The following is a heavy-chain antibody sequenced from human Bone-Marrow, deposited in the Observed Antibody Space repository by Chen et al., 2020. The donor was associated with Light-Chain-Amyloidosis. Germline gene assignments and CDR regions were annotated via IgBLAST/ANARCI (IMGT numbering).Heavy chain of an antibody. CDR2: ISWNSCSI. V-gene: IGHV3-9*01. Sequence: EVQLVESGGGLVQPGRSLRLSCAASGFTIDDYAMHWVRQAPGKGLEWVSGISWNSCSIVYADFVKGRFTISRDNAKNSLYLQMNSLRAEDTALYYCAKDIIPAATGGWNWFDPWGQGTLVTVSS. D-gene: IGHD2-2*01. CDR3: AKDIIPAATGGWNWFDP. J-gene: IGHJ5*02. CDR1: GFTIDDYA.